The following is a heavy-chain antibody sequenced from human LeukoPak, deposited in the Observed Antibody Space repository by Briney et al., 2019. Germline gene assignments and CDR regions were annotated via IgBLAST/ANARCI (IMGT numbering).Heavy chain of an antibody. D-gene: IGHD6-13*01. J-gene: IGHJ4*02. CDR3: ASNGGYSSSWSNFDY. CDR1: GFPFSSYG. V-gene: IGHV3-30*02. Sequence: GGSLRLSCAASGFPFSSYGMHWVRQTPGKGVEWVTFLPYDGSYTSYADSVKGRFTISRENSKNTLYMQMSSLRAEDTAVYYCASNGGYSSSWSNFDYWGQGTLVTVSS. CDR2: LPYDGSYT.